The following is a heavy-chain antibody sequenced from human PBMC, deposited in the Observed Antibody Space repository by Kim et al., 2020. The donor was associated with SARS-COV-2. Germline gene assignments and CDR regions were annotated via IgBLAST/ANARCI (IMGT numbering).Heavy chain of an antibody. CDR2: ISSSGRMI. CDR3: ARAPMARYYGMDV. V-gene: IGHV3-11*04. Sequence: GGSLRLSCASSGFIFSDYYMTWIRQAPGKGLEWVSYISSSGRMIYYADSVKGRFSISRDNAKNSLYLQMNSLRAEDTAVYYCARAPMARYYGMDVWGQGTTLTLSS. J-gene: IGHJ6*02. CDR1: GFIFSDYY.